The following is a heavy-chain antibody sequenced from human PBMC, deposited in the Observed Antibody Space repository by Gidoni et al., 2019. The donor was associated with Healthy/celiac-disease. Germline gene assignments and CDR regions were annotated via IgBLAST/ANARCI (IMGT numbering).Heavy chain of an antibody. CDR2: IGTAGDT. J-gene: IGHJ3*02. CDR1: GFTFSSYD. V-gene: IGHV3-13*01. Sequence: EVQLVESGGGLVQPGGSLRLSCAASGFTFSSYDMHWVRQATGKGLEWVSAIGTAGDTYYPGSVKGRFTISRENAKNSLYLQMNSLRAGDTAVYYCARDTGYGAFDIWGQGTMVTVSS. CDR3: ARDTGYGAFDI. D-gene: IGHD3-16*01.